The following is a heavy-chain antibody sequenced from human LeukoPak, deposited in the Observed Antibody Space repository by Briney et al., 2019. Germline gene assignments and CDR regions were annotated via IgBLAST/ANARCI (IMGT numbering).Heavy chain of an antibody. CDR3: TREGVYSPDPTSYHRLPFDF. J-gene: IGHJ3*01. V-gene: IGHV1-69*04. Sequence: SVKVSCKGSGYTLSNYGVTWVRQAPGQGLEWMGRIIPTLDVANFAQKFKGRVTITADKSTNTAHLELSSLRSEDTAVYYCTREGVYSPDPTSYHRLPFDFWGEGTVVIVSS. CDR2: IIPTLDVA. D-gene: IGHD3-16*02. CDR1: GYTLSNYG.